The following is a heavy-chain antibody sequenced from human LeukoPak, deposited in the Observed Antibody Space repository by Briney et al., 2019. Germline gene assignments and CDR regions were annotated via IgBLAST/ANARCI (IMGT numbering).Heavy chain of an antibody. CDR3: ARDGYDSSGYALRFDY. CDR1: GGSISSSNW. V-gene: IGHV4-4*02. Sequence: SETLSLTCAVSGGSISSSNWWSWVRQPPGKGLEWIGEIYHSGSTNYNPSLKSRVTISVDKSKNQFSLKLSPVTAADTAVYYCARDGYDSSGYALRFDYWGQGTLVTVSS. CDR2: IYHSGST. D-gene: IGHD3-22*01. J-gene: IGHJ4*02.